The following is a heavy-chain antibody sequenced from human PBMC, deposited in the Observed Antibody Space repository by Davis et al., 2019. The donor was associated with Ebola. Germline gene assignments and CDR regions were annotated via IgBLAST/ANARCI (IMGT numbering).Heavy chain of an antibody. CDR2: ISWNSGSI. CDR1: GFTFDDYA. D-gene: IGHD5-18*01. V-gene: IGHV3-9*01. Sequence: PGGSLRLSCAASGFTFDDYAMHWVRQAPGKGLEWVSGISWNSGSIGYADSVKGRFTISRDNAKNSLYLQMNSLRAEDTALYYCAKARGYSYGPDYNWFDPWGQGTLVTVSS. J-gene: IGHJ5*02. CDR3: AKARGYSYGPDYNWFDP.